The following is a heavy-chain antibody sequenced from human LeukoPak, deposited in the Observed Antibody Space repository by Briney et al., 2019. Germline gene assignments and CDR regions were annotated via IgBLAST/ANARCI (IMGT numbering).Heavy chain of an antibody. Sequence: GGSLRLSCAASGFTFSSYAMSWDRQAPGKGLEPASPISGSGGSTYYADSGKGRFTISRDNSKNTLYLQMNSLRAEDTAVYYCARDGPSGSYGYWGQGTLVTVSS. D-gene: IGHD1-26*01. CDR1: GFTFSSYA. CDR2: ISGSGGST. CDR3: ARDGPSGSYGY. J-gene: IGHJ4*02. V-gene: IGHV3-23*01.